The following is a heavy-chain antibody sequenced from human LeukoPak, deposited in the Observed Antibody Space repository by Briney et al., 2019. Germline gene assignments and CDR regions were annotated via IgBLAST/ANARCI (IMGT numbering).Heavy chain of an antibody. CDR3: SPGFAFDV. CDR1: GFTFTDYW. V-gene: IGHV3-74*01. J-gene: IGHJ3*01. CDR2: ISTDGGRT. Sequence: QAGGSLRLSCAASGFTFTDYWMHWVRQRPGEGLVWVSHISTDGGRTNYADSVKVRFTTSRDNTKNTVYLQMSSLRAEDTAVYYCSPGFAFDVWGQGTMVTVSS. D-gene: IGHD2-15*01.